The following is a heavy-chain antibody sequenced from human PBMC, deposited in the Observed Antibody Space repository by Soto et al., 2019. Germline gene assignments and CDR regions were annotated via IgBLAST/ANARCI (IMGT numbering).Heavy chain of an antibody. D-gene: IGHD2-21*01. J-gene: IGHJ4*02. V-gene: IGHV3-11*01. CDR3: ARGFRRGYFDY. CDR1: GFPFSNYY. CDR2: ISNTGDTI. Sequence: PGGPLTLSCAASGFPFSNYYMSWIRQTPGKGLEWVSYISNTGDTIYYAASVKGRFTISRDNAKNSLYLQMNSLRAEDTAVYYCARGFRRGYFDYWGQGTLVTVS.